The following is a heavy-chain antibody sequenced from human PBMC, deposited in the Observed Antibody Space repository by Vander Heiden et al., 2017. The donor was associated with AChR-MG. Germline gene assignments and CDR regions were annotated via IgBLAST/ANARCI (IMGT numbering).Heavy chain of an antibody. CDR1: GGSISSSSYY. V-gene: IGHV4-39*01. J-gene: IGHJ6*02. CDR2: IYYSGST. CDR3: ARAFSGYGIGGYYYYGMDV. Sequence: QLQLQESGPGLVKPSETLSLTCTVSGGSISSSSYYWGWIRQPPGKGLEWIGSIYYSGSTYYNPSVKSRVTISVDTSKNQFSLKLSSVTAADTAVYYCARAFSGYGIGGYYYYGMDVWGQGTTVTVSS. D-gene: IGHD5-12*01.